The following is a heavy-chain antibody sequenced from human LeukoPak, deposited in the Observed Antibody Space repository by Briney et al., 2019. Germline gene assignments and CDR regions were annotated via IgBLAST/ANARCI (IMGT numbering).Heavy chain of an antibody. D-gene: IGHD2-15*01. J-gene: IGHJ4*02. CDR1: GGSISSGSYY. CDR2: IYTSGST. V-gene: IGHV4-61*02. Sequence: SQTLSLTCTVSGGSISSGSYYWSWIRQPAGKGLEWIGRIYTSGSTNYNPSLKSRVTISVDTSKNQFSLKLSSVTAANTAVYYCARYLCSGGSCYSGFDYWGQGTLVTVSS. CDR3: ARYLCSGGSCYSGFDY.